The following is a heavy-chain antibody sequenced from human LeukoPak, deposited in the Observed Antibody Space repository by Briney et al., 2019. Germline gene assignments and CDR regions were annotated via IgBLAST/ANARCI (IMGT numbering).Heavy chain of an antibody. CDR3: ARYCSGGSCYGGGAFDI. Sequence: GGSLRLSCAASGFTFSSYGMHWVRQAPGKGLEWVAFIRYDGSNKYYADSVKGRFTISRDNSKNTLYLQMNSLRAEDTAVYYCARYCSGGSCYGGGAFDIWGKGTTVTVSS. D-gene: IGHD2-15*01. J-gene: IGHJ6*04. V-gene: IGHV3-30*02. CDR1: GFTFSSYG. CDR2: IRYDGSNK.